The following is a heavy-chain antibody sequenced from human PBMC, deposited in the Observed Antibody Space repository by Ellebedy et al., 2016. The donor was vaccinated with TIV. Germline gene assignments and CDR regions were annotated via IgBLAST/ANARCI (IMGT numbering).Heavy chain of an antibody. CDR2: INPSGGST. J-gene: IGHJ4*02. CDR3: ARDGAVTTVFDY. CDR1: GYTFTSYY. Sequence: AASVKVSCKASGYTFTSYYMHWVRQAPGQGLEWMGIINPSGGSTSYAQKFQGWVTMTRDTSISTAYMELSRLRSDDTAVYYCARDGAVTTVFDYWGQGTLVTVSS. V-gene: IGHV1-2*04. D-gene: IGHD4-17*01.